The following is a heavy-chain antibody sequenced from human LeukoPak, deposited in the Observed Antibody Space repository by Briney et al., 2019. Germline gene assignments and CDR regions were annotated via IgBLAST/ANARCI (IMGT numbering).Heavy chain of an antibody. CDR2: IYTSGST. CDR1: GGSISSYY. D-gene: IGHD3-10*01. V-gene: IGHV4-4*07. J-gene: IGHJ4*02. CDR3: VYLFRYYYGSGSESPFDY. Sequence: SETLSLTCTVSGGSISSYYWSWIRQPAGKGLEWIGRIYTSGSTNYNTSRKSRVTMSIDTSKNQFSLKLSSVTAAETAVYYCVYLFRYYYGSGSESPFDYWGQGTLVTVSS.